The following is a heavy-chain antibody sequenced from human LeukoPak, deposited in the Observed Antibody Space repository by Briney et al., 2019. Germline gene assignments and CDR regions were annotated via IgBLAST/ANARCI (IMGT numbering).Heavy chain of an antibody. V-gene: IGHV3-15*01. CDR1: GFTFSSYS. J-gene: IGHJ4*02. Sequence: GGSLRLSCAASGFTFSSYSMNWVRQAPGKGLEWVGRIKSKTDGGTTDYAAPVKGRFTISRDDSKNTLYLQMNSLKTEDTAVYYCTTDLDWNYEGFDYWGQGTLVTVSS. CDR3: TTDLDWNYEGFDY. CDR2: IKSKTDGGTT. D-gene: IGHD1-7*01.